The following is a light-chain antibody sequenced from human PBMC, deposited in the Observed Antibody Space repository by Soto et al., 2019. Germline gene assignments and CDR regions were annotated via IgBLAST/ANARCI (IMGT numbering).Light chain of an antibody. CDR2: AAS. CDR1: HVISSY. CDR3: QQFYNYPPT. J-gene: IGKJ4*01. Sequence: AIRMTQSPSSLSSSKGYRFAITCLPMHVISSYLAWYQQKPGKAPRLLIYAASTLESGVPSRFSGSGSGTDFTLTISCLQSEDFATYYCQQFYNYPPTFGGGTKVDIK. V-gene: IGKV1-8*01.